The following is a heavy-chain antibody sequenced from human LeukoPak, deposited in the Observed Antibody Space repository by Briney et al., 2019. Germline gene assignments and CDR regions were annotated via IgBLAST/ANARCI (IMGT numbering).Heavy chain of an antibody. V-gene: IGHV3-21*01. Sequence: GGSLRLYCAPSGLSFSSYTIHRVRQAPGNGLEWVSSISSTSANIHYTDSVKGRFSISRDNAKNLVLLEMDFLRADDTAVYYCAIDQRHDYDILIGFYHFDYWGQGTLVTVSS. J-gene: IGHJ4*02. CDR2: ISSTSANI. D-gene: IGHD3-9*01. CDR1: GLSFSSYT. CDR3: AIDQRHDYDILIGFYHFDY.